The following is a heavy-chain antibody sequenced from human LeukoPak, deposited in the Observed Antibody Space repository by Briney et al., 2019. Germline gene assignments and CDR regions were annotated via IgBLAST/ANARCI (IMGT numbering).Heavy chain of an antibody. V-gene: IGHV4-34*01. D-gene: IGHD6-13*01. J-gene: IGHJ4*02. CDR2: INHSGST. Sequence: SETLSLTCAVYGGSFSGYYWSWIRQPPGKGLEWIGEINHSGSTNYNPSLKSRVTISVDTSKNQFSLKLSSVTAADTAVYYCAGAPLRQQPFDYWGQGTLVTVSS. CDR1: GGSFSGYY. CDR3: AGAPLRQQPFDY.